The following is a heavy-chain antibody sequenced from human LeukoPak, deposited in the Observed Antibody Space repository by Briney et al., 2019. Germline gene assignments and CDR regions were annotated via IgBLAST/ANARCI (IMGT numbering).Heavy chain of an antibody. J-gene: IGHJ4*02. D-gene: IGHD5-12*01. CDR2: ISGSGGST. CDR1: GFTFSSYA. CDR3: ARSPDIVATIFDY. Sequence: PGGSLRLSCAASGFTFSSYAMSWVRQAPGKGLEWVSAISGSGGSTYYADSVKGRFTISRDNSKNTLYLQINSLRAEDTAVYYCARSPDIVATIFDYWGQGTLVTVSS. V-gene: IGHV3-23*01.